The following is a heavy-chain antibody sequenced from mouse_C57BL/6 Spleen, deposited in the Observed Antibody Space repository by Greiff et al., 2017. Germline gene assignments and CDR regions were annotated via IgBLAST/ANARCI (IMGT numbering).Heavy chain of an antibody. Sequence: EVQLQQSGPELVKPGASVKISCKASGYSFTDYNMNWVKKSNGKSLEWIGVINPNYGTTSYNQKFKGKATLTVDQSSSTVYMQLNSLTSADSAVYDCASRGDYGSNVFGYWGQGTTLTVAS. J-gene: IGHJ2*01. CDR1: GYSFTDYN. V-gene: IGHV1-39*01. CDR2: INPNYGTT. D-gene: IGHD1-1*01. CDR3: ASRGDYGSNVFGY.